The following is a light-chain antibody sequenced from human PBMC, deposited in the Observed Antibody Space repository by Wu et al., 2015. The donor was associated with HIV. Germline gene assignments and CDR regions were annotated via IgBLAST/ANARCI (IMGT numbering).Light chain of an antibody. CDR2: GAS. Sequence: EIVLTQSPDTLSLSPGERATLSCRARQSVSSNYLAWYQQKPGRAPRLLIYGASGRATGIPDRFSGSGSGTDFTLTISRLEPEDFAVYYCQQYGSSPLTFGGGTKVEIK. V-gene: IGKV3-20*01. CDR1: QSVSSNY. J-gene: IGKJ4*01. CDR3: QQYGSSPLT.